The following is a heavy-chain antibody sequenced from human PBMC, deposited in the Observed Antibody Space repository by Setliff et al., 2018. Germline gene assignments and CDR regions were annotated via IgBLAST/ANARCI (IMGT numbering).Heavy chain of an antibody. CDR2: IRSKANSYAT. CDR1: GFTFIGSA. Sequence: LRLSRAASGFTFIGSAMHGVRQASGKGLEWVGRIRSKANSYATAYAASVKGRFTISRDDSTNTAYLQMNSRKTEDAAVYYCTTDWDYDYVWGTARQLNIDDWGQGTLVTVSS. J-gene: IGHJ4*02. D-gene: IGHD3-16*01. V-gene: IGHV3-73*01. CDR3: TTDWDYDYVWGTARQLNIDD.